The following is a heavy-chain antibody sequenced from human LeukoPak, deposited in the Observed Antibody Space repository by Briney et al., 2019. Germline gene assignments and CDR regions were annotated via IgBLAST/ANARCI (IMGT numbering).Heavy chain of an antibody. J-gene: IGHJ5*02. CDR2: ISSSGSTT. D-gene: IGHD3-3*01. Sequence: GGSLRLSCAASGFAFSDYYMSWIRQAPGKGLEWVSYISSSGSTTYYADSVKGRFTISRDNAKNSLYLQMNSLRAEDTAVYYCARDGGTIFGVVIGNWFDPWGQGTLVTVSS. CDR3: ARDGGTIFGVVIGNWFDP. V-gene: IGHV3-11*01. CDR1: GFAFSDYY.